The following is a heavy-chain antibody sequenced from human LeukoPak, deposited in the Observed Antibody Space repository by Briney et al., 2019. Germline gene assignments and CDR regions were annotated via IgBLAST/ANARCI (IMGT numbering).Heavy chain of an antibody. V-gene: IGHV4-59*01. Sequence: SETLSLTCTVSGGSIRSYYWSWIRQSPGKGLEWIGYIYYSGSTNYNPSLKSRVTISVDTSKNQFSLKLSSVTAADTAVYYCARSDYYGSGSYYPGVFDPWGQGTLVTVSS. J-gene: IGHJ5*02. CDR3: ARSDYYGSGSYYPGVFDP. CDR1: GGSIRSYY. CDR2: IYYSGST. D-gene: IGHD3-10*01.